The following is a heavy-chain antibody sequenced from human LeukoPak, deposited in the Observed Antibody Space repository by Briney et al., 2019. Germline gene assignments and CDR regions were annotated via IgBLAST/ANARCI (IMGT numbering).Heavy chain of an antibody. D-gene: IGHD3-22*01. CDR2: ISSSSSYI. CDR1: GYTFTSYG. V-gene: IGHV3-21*01. J-gene: IGHJ5*02. CDR3: ARDYYYDSSGYFLFGTGGFDP. Sequence: SCKASGYTFTSYGISWVRQAPGKGLEWVSSISSSSSYIYYADSVKGRFTISRDNAKNSLYLQMNSLRAEDTAVYYCARDYYYDSSGYFLFGTGGFDPWGQGTLVTVSS.